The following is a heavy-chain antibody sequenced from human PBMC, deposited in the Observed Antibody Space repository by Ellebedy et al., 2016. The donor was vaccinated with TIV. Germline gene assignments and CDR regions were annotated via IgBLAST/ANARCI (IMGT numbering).Heavy chain of an antibody. J-gene: IGHJ4*02. D-gene: IGHD3-10*01. CDR1: GFTLSDHH. CDR2: IRSKARSYTT. Sequence: GGSLRLXCAASGFTLSDHHMDWVRQAPGKGLEWVGRIRSKARSYTTEYAASVKGRFTISRDDSKSSLYLQMNSLKTEDTAVYYCARAPGAGSRWGQGTLVTVSS. CDR3: ARAPGAGSR. V-gene: IGHV3-72*01.